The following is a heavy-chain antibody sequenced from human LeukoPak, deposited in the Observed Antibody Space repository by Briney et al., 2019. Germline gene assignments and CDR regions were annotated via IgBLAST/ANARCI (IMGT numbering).Heavy chain of an antibody. Sequence: GGSLRLSCAASGFTFINFAMSWVRQAPGKGLEWVPAISTNGGSTYYADSVKGRFTISRDNSKNTLFLQMNNLRVEDTAVYYCAKIVWRSVVVPYYFEDWGQGTLVTVSS. CDR2: ISTNGGST. CDR3: AKIVWRSVVVPYYFED. D-gene: IGHD3-22*01. CDR1: GFTFINFA. V-gene: IGHV3-23*01. J-gene: IGHJ4*02.